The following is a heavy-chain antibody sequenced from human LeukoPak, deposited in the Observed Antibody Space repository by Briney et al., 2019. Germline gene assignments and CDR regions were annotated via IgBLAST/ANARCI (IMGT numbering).Heavy chain of an antibody. CDR3: ARARLPIVVVPSASQDPIDY. CDR1: GYTFTGYY. J-gene: IGHJ4*02. CDR2: INPNSGGT. V-gene: IGHV1-2*02. D-gene: IGHD2-2*01. Sequence: GASVKVSCKASGYTFTGYYMHWVRQAPGQGLEWMGWINPNSGGTNYAQKFQGRVTMTRDTSTSTVYMELSSLRSEDTAVYYCARARLPIVVVPSASQDPIDYWGQGTLVTVSS.